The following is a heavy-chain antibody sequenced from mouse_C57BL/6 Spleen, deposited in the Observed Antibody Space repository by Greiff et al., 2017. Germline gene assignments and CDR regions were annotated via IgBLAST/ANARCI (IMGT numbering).Heavy chain of an antibody. D-gene: IGHD1-1*01. Sequence: VKVVESGAELVKPGASVKISCKASGYAFSSYWMNWVKQRPGKGLEWIGQIYPGDGDTNYNGKVKGKATLTADKSSSTAYMHLRSLNSEDSAVYFCARSIGITTVVATRAMDYWGQGTSVTVSS. CDR2: IYPGDGDT. CDR3: ARSIGITTVVATRAMDY. CDR1: GYAFSSYW. J-gene: IGHJ4*01. V-gene: IGHV1-80*01.